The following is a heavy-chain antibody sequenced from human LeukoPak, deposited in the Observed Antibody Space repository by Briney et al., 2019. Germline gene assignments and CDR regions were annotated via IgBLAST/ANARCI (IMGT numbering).Heavy chain of an antibody. V-gene: IGHV1-2*02. J-gene: IGHJ4*02. Sequence: ASVKVSCKASGYTFTSYYMHWVRQAPGQGLEWMGWINPNSGGTNYAQKFQGRVTMTRDTSISTAYMELSRLRSDDTAVYYCARDREPLSGWTPDFDYWGQGTLVTVSS. CDR1: GYTFTSYY. CDR3: ARDREPLSGWTPDFDY. CDR2: INPNSGGT. D-gene: IGHD6-19*01.